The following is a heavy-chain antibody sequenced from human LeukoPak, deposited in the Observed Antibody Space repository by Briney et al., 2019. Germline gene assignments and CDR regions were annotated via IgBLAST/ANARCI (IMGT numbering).Heavy chain of an antibody. D-gene: IGHD5-18*01. CDR1: GGSISGYY. Sequence: SETLSLTCAVYGGSISGYYWSWLRQPPGKGLEWIGEINHSGSTNYNPSLKSRVTISVDTSKNQFSLKRSSVTAADTAVYYCAGDGMSKTARVTRAVYYYYYGMDVWGQATTVSVSS. V-gene: IGHV4-34*01. CDR2: INHSGST. CDR3: AGDGMSKTARVTRAVYYYYYGMDV. J-gene: IGHJ6*02.